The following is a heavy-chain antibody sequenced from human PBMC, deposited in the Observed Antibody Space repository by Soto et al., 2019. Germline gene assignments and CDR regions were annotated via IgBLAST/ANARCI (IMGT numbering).Heavy chain of an antibody. D-gene: IGHD6-13*01. V-gene: IGHV4-39*01. CDR2: IYYSGST. CDR3: ARGSSWYFWFDP. J-gene: IGHJ5*02. CDR1: GGSISSSSYY. Sequence: PSETLSLTCTVSGGSISSSSYYWGWIRQPPGKGLEWIGSIYYSGSTYYNPSLKSRVTISVDTSKNQFSLKLSSVTAADTAVYYCARGSSWYFWFDPWGQGTLVTVSS.